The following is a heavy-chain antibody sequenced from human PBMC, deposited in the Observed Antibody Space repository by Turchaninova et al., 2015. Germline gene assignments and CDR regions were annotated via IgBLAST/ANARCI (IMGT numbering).Heavy chain of an antibody. CDR3: ARTHCSSTTCLGVDP. J-gene: IGHJ5*02. CDR2: INAGNGKT. CDR1: GYTFSNYG. Sequence: QVQLVQSGTGVRKPGASVKVSCKASGYTFSNYGIHWVPQAPGQRLEWMGWINAGNGKTKYSQKFQGRLTITRDTSASTAYMELSSLRFEDTAVYYCARTHCSSTTCLGVDPWGQGSLVTVSS. D-gene: IGHD2-2*01. V-gene: IGHV1-3*01.